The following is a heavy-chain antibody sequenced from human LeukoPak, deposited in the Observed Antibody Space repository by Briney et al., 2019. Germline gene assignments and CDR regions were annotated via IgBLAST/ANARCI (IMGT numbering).Heavy chain of an antibody. CDR3: ATDSSSWNIFDN. D-gene: IGHD2-15*01. J-gene: IGHJ4*02. CDR2: ISGSGYST. CDR1: GFTFTTYT. Sequence: GGSLILSCAASGFTFTTYTMTWVRQAPGEGLNWISSISGSGYSTFYSESVKGRFSISRDNSKNSVYLQMTNLTAGDTAVYFCATDSSSWNIFDNWGQGTLVTVSS. V-gene: IGHV3-23*01.